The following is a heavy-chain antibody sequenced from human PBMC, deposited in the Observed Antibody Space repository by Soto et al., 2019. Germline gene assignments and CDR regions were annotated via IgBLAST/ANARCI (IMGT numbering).Heavy chain of an antibody. CDR2: IYSGGST. V-gene: IGHV3-66*01. J-gene: IGHJ4*02. CDR1: GFTVSSNY. CDR3: ARDLGYCSGGSCYKVDY. Sequence: GGSLRLSCAASGFTVSSNYMSWVRQAPGKGLEWVSVIYSGGSTYYADSVKGRFTISRDNSKNTLYLQMNSLRAEDTAVYYCARDLGYCSGGSCYKVDYWGQGTLVTVSS. D-gene: IGHD2-15*01.